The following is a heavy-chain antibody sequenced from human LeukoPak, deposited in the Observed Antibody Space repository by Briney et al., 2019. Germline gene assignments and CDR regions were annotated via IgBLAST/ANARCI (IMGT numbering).Heavy chain of an antibody. Sequence: GESLKISCKGSGYSFTSYWISWVRQMPGKSLEWMGRIDPGDSYTNYSPSFQGHVTISVDKSISTAYLQWSSLKASDTAMYYCARRPTSSGIGDNLDYWGQGTLVTVSS. V-gene: IGHV5-10-1*01. CDR3: ARRPTSSGIGDNLDY. D-gene: IGHD1-14*01. CDR2: IDPGDSYT. CDR1: GYSFTSYW. J-gene: IGHJ4*02.